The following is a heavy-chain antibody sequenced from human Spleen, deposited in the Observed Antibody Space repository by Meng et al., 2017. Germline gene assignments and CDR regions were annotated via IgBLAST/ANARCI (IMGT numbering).Heavy chain of an antibody. V-gene: IGHV3-23*01. Sequence: GGSLRLSCAASGFTFSSYAMSWVRQAPGKGLEWVSAISGSGGSTYYADSGKGRVTVSRDNSKNTLYLQMNSLRAEDTAAYYCAKDRRYYYSSGYYLAMDGMDVWGQGTTVTVSS. CDR1: GFTFSSYA. D-gene: IGHD3-22*01. CDR2: ISGSGGST. CDR3: AKDRRYYYSSGYYLAMDGMDV. J-gene: IGHJ6*02.